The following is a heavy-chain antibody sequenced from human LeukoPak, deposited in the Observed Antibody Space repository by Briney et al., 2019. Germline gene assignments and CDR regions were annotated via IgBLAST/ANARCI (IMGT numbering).Heavy chain of an antibody. CDR1: GFSFSTYW. Sequence: GGSLRLSCAASGFSFSTYWMTWVRQAPGKGLEWVANIKDDGSENNYVDSVRGRFTISRDNAKNSLYLQLSSLRAEDTAVNYCARDKWTPGYWGQGTLVTVSS. CDR2: IKDDGSEN. J-gene: IGHJ4*02. CDR3: ARDKWTPGY. D-gene: IGHD1-26*01. V-gene: IGHV3-7*01.